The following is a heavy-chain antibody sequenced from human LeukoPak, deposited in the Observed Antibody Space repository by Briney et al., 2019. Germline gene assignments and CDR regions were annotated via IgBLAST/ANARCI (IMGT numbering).Heavy chain of an antibody. Sequence: GASVKVSCKASGYTFTSYGISWVRQAPGQGLEWMGWISAYNGNTNYAQKLQGRVTMTTDTSTSTAYMELRSLRSDDTAVYYCARDLGSSDYYDSSGYSPDYWGQGTLVTVSS. CDR3: ARDLGSSDYYDSSGYSPDY. CDR2: ISAYNGNT. J-gene: IGHJ4*02. D-gene: IGHD3-22*01. V-gene: IGHV1-18*01. CDR1: GYTFTSYG.